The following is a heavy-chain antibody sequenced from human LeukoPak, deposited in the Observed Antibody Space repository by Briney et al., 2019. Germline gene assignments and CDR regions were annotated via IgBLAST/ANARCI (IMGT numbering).Heavy chain of an antibody. CDR1: GYTFTNYG. V-gene: IGHV1-2*02. J-gene: IGHJ4*02. CDR3: ARIGAAMGIFDY. D-gene: IGHD6-13*01. CDR2: INPNSGGT. Sequence: ASVKVSCKASGYTFTNYGVSWVRQAPGQGLEWMGWINPNSGGTNYAQKFQGRVTMTRDTSISTAYMELSRLRSDDTAVYYCARIGAAMGIFDYWGQGTLVTVSS.